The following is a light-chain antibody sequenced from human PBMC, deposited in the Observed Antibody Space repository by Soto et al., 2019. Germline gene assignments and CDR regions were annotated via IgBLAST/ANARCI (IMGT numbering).Light chain of an antibody. CDR3: QQYDNWPSIT. CDR1: QGVSSY. CDR2: GAS. J-gene: IGKJ5*01. Sequence: EIVMTQSPATLSVSPGERATLSCSASQGVSSYLAWYQQKPGQALRLLIYGASTRATGIPARFSGSGSGTEFTLTISSLQSEDFAVFYCQQYDNWPSITFGQGTRLEIK. V-gene: IGKV3-15*01.